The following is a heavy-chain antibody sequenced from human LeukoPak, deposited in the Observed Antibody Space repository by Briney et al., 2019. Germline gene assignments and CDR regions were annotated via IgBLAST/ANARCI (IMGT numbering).Heavy chain of an antibody. Sequence: PSETPSLTCTVSGGSISSYYWSWIRQPPGKGLEWIGYIYYSGSTNYNPSLKSRVTISLDTSKNQFSLKLSSVTAADTAVYYCARGAYCSTTSCYYFDYWGQGTLVTVSS. CDR1: GGSISSYY. J-gene: IGHJ4*02. CDR2: IYYSGST. V-gene: IGHV4-59*01. CDR3: ARGAYCSTTSCYYFDY. D-gene: IGHD2-2*01.